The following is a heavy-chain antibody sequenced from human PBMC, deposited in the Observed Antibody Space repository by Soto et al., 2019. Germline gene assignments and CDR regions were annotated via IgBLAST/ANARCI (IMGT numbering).Heavy chain of an antibody. CDR3: ARVAVVPAAIGHWYFDL. D-gene: IGHD2-2*01. Sequence: PGGSLRLSCAASGFTFSSYWMHWVRQAPGKGLVWVSRINSDGSSTSYADSVKGRFTISRDDAKNTLYLQMNSLRAEDTAVYYCARVAVVPAAIGHWYFDLWGRGTLVTVS. J-gene: IGHJ2*01. CDR2: INSDGSST. CDR1: GFTFSSYW. V-gene: IGHV3-74*01.